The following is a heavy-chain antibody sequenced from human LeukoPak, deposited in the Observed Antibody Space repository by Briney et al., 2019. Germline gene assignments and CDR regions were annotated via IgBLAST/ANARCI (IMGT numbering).Heavy chain of an antibody. Sequence: GASVKVSCKASGYTFTSYDINWVRQATGQGLEWMGWMNPNSGNTGYAQKFQGRVTMTRNTSISTAYMELSRLRSDDTAVYYCARAKEQPLTQNHWFADAFDIWGQGTMVTVSS. J-gene: IGHJ3*02. CDR1: GYTFTSYD. CDR2: MNPNSGNT. CDR3: ARAKEQPLTQNHWFADAFDI. V-gene: IGHV1-8*01. D-gene: IGHD1/OR15-1a*01.